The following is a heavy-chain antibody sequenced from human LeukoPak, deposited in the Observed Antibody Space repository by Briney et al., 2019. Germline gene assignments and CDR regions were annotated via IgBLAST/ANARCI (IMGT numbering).Heavy chain of an antibody. J-gene: IGHJ4*02. V-gene: IGHV4-39*07. CDR3: ARDLWFGELLITPFDY. Sequence: SETLSLTCTVSGGSISSSSYYWGWIRQPPGKGLEWIGSIYYSGSIYYNPSLKSRVTISVDTSKNQFSLKLSSVTAADTAVYYCARDLWFGELLITPFDYWGQGTLVTVSS. D-gene: IGHD3-10*01. CDR2: IYYSGSI. CDR1: GGSISSSSYY.